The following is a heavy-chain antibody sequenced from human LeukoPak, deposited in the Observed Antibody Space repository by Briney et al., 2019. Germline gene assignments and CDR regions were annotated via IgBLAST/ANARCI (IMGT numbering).Heavy chain of an antibody. CDR3: ARHGDTAMVIGAFDI. CDR2: IYYSGST. J-gene: IGHJ3*02. V-gene: IGHV4-39*01. D-gene: IGHD5-18*01. CDR1: GGSISSSSYY. Sequence: SETLSLTCTVSGGSISSSSYYWGWIRQPPGKGLEWIGSIYYSGSTYYNPSLKSRVTISVDTSKNQFSLKLSSVTAADTAVYYCARHGDTAMVIGAFDIWGQGTMVTVSS.